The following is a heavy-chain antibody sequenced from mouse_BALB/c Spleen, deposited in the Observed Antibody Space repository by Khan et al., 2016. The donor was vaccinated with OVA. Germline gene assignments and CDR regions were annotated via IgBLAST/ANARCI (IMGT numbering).Heavy chain of an antibody. CDR3: ARYASGPYYALDY. J-gene: IGHJ4*01. CDR2: INPYNDGT. D-gene: IGHD6-2*01. CDR1: GYTFTNYV. Sequence: VQLQQSGPELVKPGASVKMSCKASGYTFTNYVMHWVNQRPGQGLEWIGYINPYNDGTKYNEKFKGKATLTSDKSSSTAYMELSSLTSEDSAVYSWARYASGPYYALDYWGQGTSVTVSS. V-gene: IGHV1S136*01.